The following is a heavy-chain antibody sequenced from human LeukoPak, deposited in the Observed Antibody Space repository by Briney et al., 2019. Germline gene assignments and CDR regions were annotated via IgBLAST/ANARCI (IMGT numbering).Heavy chain of an antibody. Sequence: GGSLRLSCAASGFTFSDYYMSWIRQAPGKGLEWVSHISSSGSTIYYADSVKGRFTISRDNAKNSLYLQMNSLRAEDTAVYYCARGYYGSGSYYKGPYGMDVWGQGTTVTVSS. J-gene: IGHJ6*02. D-gene: IGHD3-10*01. CDR2: ISSSGSTI. CDR1: GFTFSDYY. V-gene: IGHV3-11*01. CDR3: ARGYYGSGSYYKGPYGMDV.